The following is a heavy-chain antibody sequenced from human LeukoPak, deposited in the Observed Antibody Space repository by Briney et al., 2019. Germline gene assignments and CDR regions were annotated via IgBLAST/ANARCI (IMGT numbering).Heavy chain of an antibody. CDR2: ISGSGGST. D-gene: IGHD4-17*01. Sequence: GGSLRLSCAASAFTFSSYAMSWVRQAPGKGLEWVSAISGSGGSTYYADSVKGRFTISRDNSKNTLYLQMNSLRAEDTAVYYCVRSPTTVSIPVWGQGTLVTVSS. CDR1: AFTFSSYA. V-gene: IGHV3-23*01. CDR3: VRSPTTVSIPV. J-gene: IGHJ4*02.